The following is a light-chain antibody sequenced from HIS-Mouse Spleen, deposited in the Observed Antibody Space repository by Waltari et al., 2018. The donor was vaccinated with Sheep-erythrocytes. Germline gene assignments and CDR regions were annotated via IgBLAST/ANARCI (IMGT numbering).Light chain of an antibody. CDR3: CSYAGSYNHV. J-gene: IGLJ1*01. CDR2: DVR. CDR1: SSDVGGYNY. V-gene: IGLV2-11*01. Sequence: QSALTQPRSVSGSPGQSVTLSCTGTSSDVGGYNYVSWYKQHPGKAPKLTIYDVRKRPSGVPDRFSGSKSGNTASLTISGLQAEDEADYYCCSYAGSYNHVFATGTKVTVL.